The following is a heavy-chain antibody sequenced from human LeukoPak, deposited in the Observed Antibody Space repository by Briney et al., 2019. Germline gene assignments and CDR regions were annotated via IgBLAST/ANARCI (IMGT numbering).Heavy chain of an antibody. V-gene: IGHV4-59*01. Sequence: SETLSLTCTVSGVSISSYYWSWIRQPPGKGLEWIGYIYYSGSTNYNPSLKSRVTISVDTSKNQFSLKLSSVTAADTAVYYCARGGYSYGFKFDYWGQGTLVTVSS. D-gene: IGHD5-18*01. CDR3: ARGGYSYGFKFDY. J-gene: IGHJ4*02. CDR1: GVSISSYY. CDR2: IYYSGST.